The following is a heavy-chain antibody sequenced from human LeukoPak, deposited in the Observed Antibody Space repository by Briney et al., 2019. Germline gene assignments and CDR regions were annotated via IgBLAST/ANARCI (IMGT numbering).Heavy chain of an antibody. V-gene: IGHV3-33*06. D-gene: IGHD4-11*01. Sequence: GGSLRLSCEASGFTFSHFGXXXXXXXXXXXXXXXXXXWSDXTNQYYGDXXXXRXXXXRDNFKKTVSLQMDSLRAEDTAVYYCAKDAQRGFDYSNSLEHWGQGSLVTVSS. CDR3: AKDAQRGFDYSNSLEH. CDR1: GFTFSHFG. J-gene: IGHJ4*02. CDR2: XWSDXTNQ.